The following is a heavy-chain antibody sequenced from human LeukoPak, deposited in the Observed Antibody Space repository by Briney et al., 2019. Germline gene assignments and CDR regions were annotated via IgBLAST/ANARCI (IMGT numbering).Heavy chain of an antibody. D-gene: IGHD1-1*01. CDR3: ARGTTGTTRCMDV. V-gene: IGHV5-51*01. J-gene: IGHJ6*02. Sequence: HGESLKISCKASGFSFTTYWIGWVRQMPGKGLEWMGIIYPGGSDIRYSPSFEGQVTITADKSISTAYLQWSSLKASDTAMYYCARGTTGTTRCMDVWGQGTTVIVSS. CDR1: GFSFTTYW. CDR2: IYPGGSDI.